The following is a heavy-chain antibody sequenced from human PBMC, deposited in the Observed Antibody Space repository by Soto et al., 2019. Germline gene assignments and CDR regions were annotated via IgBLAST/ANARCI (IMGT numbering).Heavy chain of an antibody. D-gene: IGHD6-19*01. V-gene: IGHV3-23*01. CDR2: ISGSGGST. Sequence: GASEFNCGDLAVSRIIKTPGKGLEWVSAISGSGGSTYYADSVKGRFTISRDNSKNTLYLQMNSLRAEDTAVYYCAKSYSSGWYGYFDYWRQGTLDPVSS. CDR1: EFNCGDLA. CDR3: AKSYSSGWYGYFDY. J-gene: IGHJ4*02.